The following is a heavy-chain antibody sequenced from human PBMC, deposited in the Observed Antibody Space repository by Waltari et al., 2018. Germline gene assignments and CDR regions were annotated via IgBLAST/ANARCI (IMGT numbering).Heavy chain of an antibody. CDR3: AGGESYDFWGGYGPCDY. V-gene: IGHV3-48*04. J-gene: IGHJ4*02. CDR1: GFTFSSYS. CDR2: ISSSSSTI. Sequence: EVQLVESGGGLVQPGGSLRLSCAASGFTFSSYSMNWVRQAPGKGLEWVSYISSSSSTIYYADSVKGRFTISRDNAKNSLYLQMNSLRAEDTAVYYCAGGESYDFWGGYGPCDYWGQGTLVTVSS. D-gene: IGHD3-3*01.